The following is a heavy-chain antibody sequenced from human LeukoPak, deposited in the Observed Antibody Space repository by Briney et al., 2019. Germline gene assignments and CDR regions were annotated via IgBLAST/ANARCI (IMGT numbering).Heavy chain of an antibody. V-gene: IGHV3-20*04. D-gene: IGHD4-17*01. J-gene: IGHJ6*03. Sequence: PGGSLRLSCAASGFTLSSYAMSWVRQAPGKGLEWVSGINWNGDNTRYANSVKGRFTISRDNAKNSLYLQMNSLRAEDTALYYCVRDKRAVNNWLHYYYYYLDVWGQGTTVNVSS. CDR1: GFTLSSYA. CDR2: INWNGDNT. CDR3: VRDKRAVNNWLHYYYYYLDV.